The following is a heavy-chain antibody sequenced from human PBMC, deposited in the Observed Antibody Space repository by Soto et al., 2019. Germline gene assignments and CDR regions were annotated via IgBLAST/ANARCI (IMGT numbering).Heavy chain of an antibody. CDR1: GDSIRSYY. J-gene: IGHJ4*02. CDR3: ARGAIAAQAFDS. Sequence: PSETLSLTCTVSGDSIRSYYWSWIRQPPGKELEWIGYIYYSGSTNYNPSLKSRVTISADTSKNQFSLKLTSVTAADTAVYYCARGAIAAQAFDSWGQGHLVTVSS. D-gene: IGHD6-13*01. V-gene: IGHV4-59*13. CDR2: IYYSGST.